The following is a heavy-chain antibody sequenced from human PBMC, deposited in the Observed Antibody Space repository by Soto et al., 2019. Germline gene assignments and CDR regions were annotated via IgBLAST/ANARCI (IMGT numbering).Heavy chain of an antibody. D-gene: IGHD3-3*01. V-gene: IGHV4-59*01. CDR1: GGSISSYY. CDR3: ARVDTPYDFWSGYASRGAFDI. CDR2: IYYSGST. Sequence: QVQLQESGPGLVKPSETLSLTCTVSGGSISSYYWSWLRQPPGKGLEWIGYIYYSGSTNYNPSLKSRVTISVDTPKNQFSMKLSSVTAADTAVYYCARVDTPYDFWSGYASRGAFDIWGQGTMVTVSS. J-gene: IGHJ3*02.